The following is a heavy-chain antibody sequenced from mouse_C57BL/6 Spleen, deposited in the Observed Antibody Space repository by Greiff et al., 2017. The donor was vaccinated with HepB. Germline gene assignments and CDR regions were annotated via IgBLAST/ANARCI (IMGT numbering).Heavy chain of an antibody. CDR2: IFPGSGST. CDR1: GYTFTDYY. J-gene: IGHJ4*01. CDR3: ARGVFIKVYYYAMDY. D-gene: IGHD1-1*01. V-gene: IGHV1-75*01. Sequence: QVQLKESGPELVKPGASVKISCKASGYTFTDYYINWVKQRPGQGLEWIGWIFPGSGSTYYNEKFKGKATLTVDKSSSTAYMLLSGLTSEDSAVYFCARGVFIKVYYYAMDYWGQGTSVTVSS.